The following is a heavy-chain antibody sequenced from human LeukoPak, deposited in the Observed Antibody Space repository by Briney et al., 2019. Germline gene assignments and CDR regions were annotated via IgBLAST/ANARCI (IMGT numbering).Heavy chain of an antibody. CDR2: ISGSGGNT. V-gene: IGHV3-23*01. J-gene: IGHJ4*01. Sequence: GGSLRLSCAASGFTFSTYGMTWVRQAPGKGLEWVSAISGSGGNTYYADSVRGRFTISRDNSKNTLYLQLSSLRADDTAVYCCAKTLPPKVRGIIPVFDFWGHGTLVTVSS. CDR3: AKTLPPKVRGIIPVFDF. CDR1: GFTFSTYG. D-gene: IGHD3-10*01.